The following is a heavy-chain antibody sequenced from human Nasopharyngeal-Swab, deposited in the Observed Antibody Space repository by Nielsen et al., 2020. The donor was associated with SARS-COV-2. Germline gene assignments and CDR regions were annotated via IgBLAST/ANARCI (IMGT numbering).Heavy chain of an antibody. Sequence: GESLKISCVGSGLTFSSYWMSWVRRAPGQGLEWVANIKQEESERYYVESVKGRFTISRDNAKNSLYLQMSSLRAEDTAVYYCASSYSSLVGFSYAMDVWGQGTTVTVSS. CDR2: IKQEESER. CDR3: ASSYSSLVGFSYAMDV. J-gene: IGHJ6*02. V-gene: IGHV3-7*01. CDR1: GLTFSSYW. D-gene: IGHD6-13*01.